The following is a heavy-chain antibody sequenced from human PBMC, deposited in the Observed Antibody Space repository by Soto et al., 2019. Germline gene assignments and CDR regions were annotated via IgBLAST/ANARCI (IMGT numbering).Heavy chain of an antibody. V-gene: IGHV3-23*01. D-gene: IGHD6-13*01. CDR1: GFTFSSYA. Sequence: EVQLLESGGGLVQPGGSRRLSCAASGFTFSSYAMSWVRQAPGKGLEWVSAISGSGGSTYYADSVKGRFTISRDNSKNTLYLQMNSLRAEDTAVYYCAERGYSSSWYYYYGMDVWGQGTTVTVSS. J-gene: IGHJ6*02. CDR3: AERGYSSSWYYYYGMDV. CDR2: ISGSGGST.